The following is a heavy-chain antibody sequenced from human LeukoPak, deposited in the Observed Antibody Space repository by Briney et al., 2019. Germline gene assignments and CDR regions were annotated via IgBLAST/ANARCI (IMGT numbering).Heavy chain of an antibody. J-gene: IGHJ3*02. Sequence: GGSLRLSCAASGFTFTSYAMSWVRQAPGKGLEWVSAISGSGGSTYYADSVKGRFTISRDNSKNTLYLQMNSLRAEDTAVYYCAKDRRQWLALGAFDIWGQGTMVTVSS. CDR2: ISGSGGST. V-gene: IGHV3-23*01. CDR1: GFTFTSYA. CDR3: AKDRRQWLALGAFDI. D-gene: IGHD6-19*01.